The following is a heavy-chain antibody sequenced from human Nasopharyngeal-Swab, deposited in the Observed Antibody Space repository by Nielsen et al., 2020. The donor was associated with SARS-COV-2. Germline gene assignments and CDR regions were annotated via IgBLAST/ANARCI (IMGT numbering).Heavy chain of an antibody. Sequence: ASVKVSCKVSGYTLTALSMHWVRQAPGKGLEWMGGFHPEVGETIYAQKFQGRGTMTEDTSTNTAYMELSSLRSEDTAVYYCARGFIVATIFHYYYYMDVWGKGTTVTVSS. J-gene: IGHJ6*03. CDR2: FHPEVGET. CDR3: ARGFIVATIFHYYYYMDV. V-gene: IGHV1-24*01. CDR1: GYTLTALS. D-gene: IGHD5-12*01.